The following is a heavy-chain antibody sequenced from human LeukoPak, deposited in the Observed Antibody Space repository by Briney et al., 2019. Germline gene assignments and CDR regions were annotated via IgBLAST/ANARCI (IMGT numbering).Heavy chain of an antibody. CDR1: GFTFSSYG. J-gene: IGHJ6*02. V-gene: IGHV3-33*01. Sequence: PGRSLRLSCAASGFTFSSYGMHWVRQAPCKGLEWVAVIWCDGSNKYYADSVKGRFTISRDNSKNTLYLQMNSLRAEDTAVYYCARESSGGKHYYYYGMDVWGQGTTVTVSS. CDR3: ARESSGGKHYYYYGMDV. CDR2: IWCDGSNK. D-gene: IGHD3-22*01.